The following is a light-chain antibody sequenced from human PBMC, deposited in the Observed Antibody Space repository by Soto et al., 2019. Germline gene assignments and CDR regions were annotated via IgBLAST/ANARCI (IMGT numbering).Light chain of an antibody. CDR1: QDISTY. CDR3: QQYYSYPRT. J-gene: IGKJ1*01. Sequence: AIRMTQSPSSFSASTGDRVTITCQASQDISTYLAWYQQKPGKAPKLLIYSASTLQSGVPSRFSGSGSGTDFTLTISCLQSEDFATYYCQQYYSYPRTFGQGTKVDIK. V-gene: IGKV1-8*01. CDR2: SAS.